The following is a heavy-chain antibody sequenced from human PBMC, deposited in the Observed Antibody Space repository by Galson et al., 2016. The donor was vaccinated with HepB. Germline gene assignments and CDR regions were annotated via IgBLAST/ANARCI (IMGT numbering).Heavy chain of an antibody. V-gene: IGHV1-18*04. CDR1: GYTFTTYG. J-gene: IGHJ5*02. CDR3: ARAPPKGIATRQRDNWFDP. CDR2: ISPYNGNT. D-gene: IGHD6-6*01. Sequence: SVKVSCKASGYTFTTYGISWVRQAPGQGLEWMGWISPYNGNTNYAQNVQGRVTMTTDASTTTAYLDLRNLRSDDTAIYYCARAPPKGIATRQRDNWFDPWGQGTLVTVSS.